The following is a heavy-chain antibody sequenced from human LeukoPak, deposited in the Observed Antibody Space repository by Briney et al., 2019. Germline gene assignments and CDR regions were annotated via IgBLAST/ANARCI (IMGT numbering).Heavy chain of an antibody. J-gene: IGHJ6*02. CDR2: TYYRSKWYN. Sequence: SQTLSLTCAISGDSFYSNSAAWNWIRQSPSRGLEWLGRTYYRSKWYNDYAVSVKSRITINPDTSKNQFSLQLNSVTPEDTAVYYCAREHSGYDLVLYYYYGMDVWGQGTTVTVSS. CDR3: AREHSGYDLVLYYYYGMDV. D-gene: IGHD5-12*01. CDR1: GDSFYSNSAA. V-gene: IGHV6-1*01.